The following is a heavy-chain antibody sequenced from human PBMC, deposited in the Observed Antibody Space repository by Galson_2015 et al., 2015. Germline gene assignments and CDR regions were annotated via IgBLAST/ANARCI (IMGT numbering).Heavy chain of an antibody. CDR3: ASLGELSSFDY. CDR1: GGSISSYY. V-gene: IGHV4-59*01. CDR2: IYYSGST. J-gene: IGHJ4*02. D-gene: IGHD3-16*02. Sequence: SETLSLTCTVSGGSISSYYWSWIRQPPGKGLEWIGYIYYSGSTNYNPSLKSRVTISVDTSKNQFSLKLSSVTAADTAVYYCASLGELSSFDYWGQGTLVTVSS.